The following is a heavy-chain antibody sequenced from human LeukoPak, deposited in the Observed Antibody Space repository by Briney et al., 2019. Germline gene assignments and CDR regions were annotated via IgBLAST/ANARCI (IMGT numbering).Heavy chain of an antibody. CDR3: ARGFRGYYFDY. D-gene: IGHD2-21*01. J-gene: IGHJ4*02. V-gene: IGHV3-23*01. CDR2: TSGSGGST. CDR1: GFTFSSYA. Sequence: PRGSLRLSCAASGFTFSSYAMSWVRQAPGKGLEWVSATSGSGGSTYYADSVKGRFTISRDNSKNTLYLQMNSLRAEDTAVYYCARGFRGYYFDYWGQGTVVTVSS.